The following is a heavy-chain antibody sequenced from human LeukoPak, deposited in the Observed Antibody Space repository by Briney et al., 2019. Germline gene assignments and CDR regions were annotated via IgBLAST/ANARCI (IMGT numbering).Heavy chain of an antibody. CDR1: GFSFSSYW. D-gene: IGHD1-7*01. Sequence: EAGGSLRLSCAASGFSFSSYWMHWVRQAPGKGLVWVSRVNSDGSGTSYADSVKGRFTISRDNAKNTLYLQMTSLRAEDTAVYYCARVNSRDWSFNLWGRGTQVAVSS. J-gene: IGHJ2*01. CDR3: ARVNSRDWSFNL. V-gene: IGHV3-74*01. CDR2: VNSDGSGT.